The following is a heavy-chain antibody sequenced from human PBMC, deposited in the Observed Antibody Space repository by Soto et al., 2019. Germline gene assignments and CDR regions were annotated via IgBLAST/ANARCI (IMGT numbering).Heavy chain of an antibody. CDR1: GFTFSSYG. V-gene: IGHV3-23*01. J-gene: IGHJ6*03. CDR2: ISGSGGSK. Sequence: EVQLLESGGDLVQPGGSLRLSCVASGFTFSSYGMSWVRQAPGKGLEWVSGISGSGGSKYYADSLEGRFTISRDNSKNTLYLQMNSLRAEDTAVYHCAKDASGDYYYYMNVWGNGTTVTVSS. CDR3: AKDASGDYYYYMNV.